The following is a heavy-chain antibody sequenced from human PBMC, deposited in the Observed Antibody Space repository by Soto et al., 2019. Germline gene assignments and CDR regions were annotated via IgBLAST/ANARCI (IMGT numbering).Heavy chain of an antibody. D-gene: IGHD3-3*02. CDR3: VRYNRINMKPYSPDGFHI. J-gene: IGHJ3*02. V-gene: IGHV4-39*01. Sequence: SETLTLTLTVSVASISSTNSHWGWTRQPPGKGLEYIGSVYYVGAIFYSGNIYYNPSHKSRVTISVDTSKNQFSLRLSSVTAADTGVYYCVRYNRINMKPYSPDGFHIWGQGTMVTVSS. CDR1: VASISSTNSH. CDR2: VYYVGAIFYSGNI.